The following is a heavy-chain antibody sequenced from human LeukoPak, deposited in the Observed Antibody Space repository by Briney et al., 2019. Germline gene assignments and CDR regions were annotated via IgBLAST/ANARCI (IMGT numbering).Heavy chain of an antibody. J-gene: IGHJ4*02. CDR2: INPTTGGT. V-gene: IGHV1-2*02. Sequence: GASVKVSCKASGYTFTGYYIHWVRQAPGQGLEWMGWINPTTGGTNSAQKFQGRVTMTRDTSISTAYMELRRLRSDDTAVYYCATSGIVTVDSQLDHWGQETLVTVSS. CDR3: ATSGIVTVDSQLDH. D-gene: IGHD1-26*01. CDR1: GYTFTGYY.